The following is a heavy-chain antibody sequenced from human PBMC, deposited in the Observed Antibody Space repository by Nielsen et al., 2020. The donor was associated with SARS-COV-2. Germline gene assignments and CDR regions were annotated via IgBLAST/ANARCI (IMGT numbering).Heavy chain of an antibody. J-gene: IGHJ5*02. D-gene: IGHD5-12*01. CDR1: GFTFSSYG. CDR3: ALISDIVATNPFDP. V-gene: IGHV3-30*03. CDR2: ISYDGSNK. Sequence: GGSLRLSCAASGFTFSSYGMHWVRQAPGKGLEWVAVISYDGSNKYYADSVKGRFTISRDNSKNTLYLQMNSLRAEDTAVYYCALISDIVATNPFDPWGQGTLVTVSS.